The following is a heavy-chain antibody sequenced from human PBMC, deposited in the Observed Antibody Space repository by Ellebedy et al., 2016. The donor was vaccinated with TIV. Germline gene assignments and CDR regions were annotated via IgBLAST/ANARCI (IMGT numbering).Heavy chain of an antibody. CDR1: GFTFNDYA. CDR2: ISGGYGDT. J-gene: IGHJ4*02. CDR3: ARCRGSGWYGDQ. D-gene: IGHD6-19*01. Sequence: PGGSLRLSCAASGFTFNDYAMSRVRQAPGKGLEWVSAISGGYGDTYYADSVKGRFTISRDISKNTLYLQMHSLRAEDTAVYYCARCRGSGWYGDQWGQGTLVTVSS. V-gene: IGHV3-23*01.